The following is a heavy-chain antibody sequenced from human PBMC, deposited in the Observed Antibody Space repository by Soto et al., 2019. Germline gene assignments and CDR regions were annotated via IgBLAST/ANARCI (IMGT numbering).Heavy chain of an antibody. V-gene: IGHV4-30-2*01. D-gene: IGHD3-22*01. CDR2: IYHSGST. CDR3: ARDRYYYDSSGWRSGAFDI. J-gene: IGHJ3*02. Sequence: QLQLQESGSGLVKPSQTLSLTCAVSGGSISSGGYSWSWIRQPPGKGLEWIGYIYHSGSTYYNPSXXSRGTISVDRXXHXFXXKLSSVTAADTAVYYCARDRYYYDSSGWRSGAFDIWGQGTMVTVSS. CDR1: GGSISSGGYS.